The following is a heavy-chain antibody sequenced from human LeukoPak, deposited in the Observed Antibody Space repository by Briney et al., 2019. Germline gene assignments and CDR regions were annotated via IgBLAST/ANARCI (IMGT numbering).Heavy chain of an antibody. CDR2: IKSKTDGGTT. D-gene: IGHD2-2*02. Sequence: GGSLRLSCAASGFTFSNAWMSWVRQAPGKGLEWVGRIKSKTDGGTTDYAAPVKGRFTISRDDSKNTLYLQMNSLKTEDTAVCYCTTDEGYCSSTSCYKGYYYGMDVWGQGTMVTVSS. J-gene: IGHJ6*02. V-gene: IGHV3-15*01. CDR1: GFTFSNAW. CDR3: TTDEGYCSSTSCYKGYYYGMDV.